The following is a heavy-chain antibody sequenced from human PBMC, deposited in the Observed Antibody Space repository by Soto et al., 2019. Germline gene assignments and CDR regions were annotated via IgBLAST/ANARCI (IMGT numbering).Heavy chain of an antibody. D-gene: IGHD3-9*01. J-gene: IGHJ4*02. V-gene: IGHV1-18*01. CDR1: GYTFTSYG. CDR2: ISAYNGNT. Sequence: ASVKVSCKDSGYTFTSYGISWVRQAPGQGLEWMGWISAYNGNTNYAQKLQGRVTMTTDTSTSTAYMELRSLRSDDTAVYYCARVFYDILTGYHDYWGQGTLVTVSS. CDR3: ARVFYDILTGYHDY.